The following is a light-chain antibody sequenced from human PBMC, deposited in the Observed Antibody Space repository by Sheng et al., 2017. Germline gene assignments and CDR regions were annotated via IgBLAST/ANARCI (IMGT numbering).Light chain of an antibody. CDR3: QQRWT. CDR2: GAS. CDR1: QSVSSSY. J-gene: IGKJ1*01. V-gene: IGKV3D-20*02. Sequence: EIVMTQSPATLSVSPGERATLSCRASQSVSSSYLAWYQQKPGQAPRLLIYGASSRATGIPDRFSGSGSGTDFTLTISRLEPEDFAVYYCQQRWTFGQGTKVEIK.